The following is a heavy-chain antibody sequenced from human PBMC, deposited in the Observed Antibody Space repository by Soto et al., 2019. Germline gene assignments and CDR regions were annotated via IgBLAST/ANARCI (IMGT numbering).Heavy chain of an antibody. CDR2: IYYSGRT. V-gene: IGHV4-61*01. Sequence: QVQLQESGPGLVKPSETLSLTCTVSGGSVRSGSYYRSWIRQPPGKGLEWIGHIYYSGRTKYNPCPKRRVTISVDTPNNQFSLKLRSVTAADTVVYYCARNRFSGYYYYYGMDVWGQGTTVSVSS. CDR3: ARNRFSGYYYYYGMDV. CDR1: GGSVRSGSYY. D-gene: IGHD1-26*01. J-gene: IGHJ6*02.